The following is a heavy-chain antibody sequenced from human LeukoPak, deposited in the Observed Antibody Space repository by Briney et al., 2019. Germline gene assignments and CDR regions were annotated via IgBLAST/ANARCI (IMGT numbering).Heavy chain of an antibody. CDR3: ARRYHYESSGYQFDY. Sequence: GVSIRLCCAASGFTCRSYWMHWVRQVPGKGLVWVSRIDAERTTTTYADSVKGRFTISRDNAKNTLYLQMNSLIANDTAVYYCARRYHYESSGYQFDYWGQGTLVNVSS. J-gene: IGHJ4*02. V-gene: IGHV3-74*01. CDR1: GFTCRSYW. CDR2: IDAERTTT. D-gene: IGHD3-22*01.